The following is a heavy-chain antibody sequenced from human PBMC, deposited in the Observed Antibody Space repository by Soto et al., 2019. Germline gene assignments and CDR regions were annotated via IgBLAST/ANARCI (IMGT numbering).Heavy chain of an antibody. CDR1: GASVLGHY. CDR2: VYNYGST. Sequence: ETLSITFSVSGASVLGHYWTWIRQAPGKGLEWIGYVYNYGSTTYSPSLKSRVTISADTSKNLISLNLTSVTAADTAVYYCAIETGSWYFDSWGQGILVTVSS. J-gene: IGHJ4*02. D-gene: IGHD6-25*01. V-gene: IGHV4-59*02. CDR3: AIETGSWYFDS.